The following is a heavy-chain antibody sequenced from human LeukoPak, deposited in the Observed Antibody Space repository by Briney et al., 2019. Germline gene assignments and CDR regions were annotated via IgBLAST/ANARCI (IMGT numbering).Heavy chain of an antibody. CDR2: FDPEDGET. Sequence: GASVKVSCKVSGYTLTELSMHWVRQAPGKGLEWMGGFDPEDGETIYAQKFQGRVTMTEDTSTDTAYMELSSLRSEDTAVYYCATWYDLVGGGGYSGYDAYWGQGTLVTVSS. CDR3: ATWYDLVGGGGYSGYDAY. J-gene: IGHJ4*02. D-gene: IGHD5-12*01. CDR1: GYTLTELS. V-gene: IGHV1-24*01.